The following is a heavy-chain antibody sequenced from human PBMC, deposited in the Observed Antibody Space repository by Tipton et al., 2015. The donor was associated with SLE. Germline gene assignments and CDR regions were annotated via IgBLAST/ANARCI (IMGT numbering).Heavy chain of an antibody. J-gene: IGHJ2*01. D-gene: IGHD4-11*01. CDR1: GGSIGSLSYY. Sequence: TLSLTCNVSGGSIGSLSYYWGWIRQPPGKGLEWIGTIYYSGTTYYNPSLRSRITISVDTSKNQFSLKVTSVTAADTAVYYCAREFLNPVTTVHYYFDLWGRGTLVTVSS. V-gene: IGHV4-39*07. CDR2: IYYSGTT. CDR3: AREFLNPVTTVHYYFDL.